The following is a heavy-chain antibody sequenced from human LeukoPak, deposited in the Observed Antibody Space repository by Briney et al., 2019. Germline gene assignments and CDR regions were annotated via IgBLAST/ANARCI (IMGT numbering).Heavy chain of an antibody. CDR1: GGTFSSYA. V-gene: IGHV1-69*04. CDR2: IIPILGIA. D-gene: IGHD3-22*01. J-gene: IGHJ4*02. Sequence: SVKVSCKASGGTFSSYAISWVRQAPGQGLEWMGRIIPILGIANYAQKFQGRVTITADKSTSTAYMELSSLRSEDTAVYYCARDGKYYYDSSGYLDYFDYWGQGTLVTVSS. CDR3: ARDGKYYYDSSGYLDYFDY.